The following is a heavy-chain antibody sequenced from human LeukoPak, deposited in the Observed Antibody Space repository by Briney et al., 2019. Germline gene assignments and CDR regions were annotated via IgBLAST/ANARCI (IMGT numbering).Heavy chain of an antibody. CDR2: ISSSGNTI. J-gene: IGHJ4*02. D-gene: IGHD3-16*02. Sequence: GGSLGLSCIASKFTFGDYGMNWVRQAPGKGLEWVSFISSSGNTIYYTDSVKGRFTISRDNAKNSVNLQMSSLREEDTAVYYCVRDWGNDREFDYWGQGTLVTVSS. V-gene: IGHV3-48*02. CDR1: KFTFGDYG. CDR3: VRDWGNDREFDY.